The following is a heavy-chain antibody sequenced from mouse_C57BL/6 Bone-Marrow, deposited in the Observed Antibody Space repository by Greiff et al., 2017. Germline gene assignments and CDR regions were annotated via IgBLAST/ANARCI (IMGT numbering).Heavy chain of an antibody. CDR1: GFNIKDDY. V-gene: IGHV14-4*01. CDR2: IDPENGDT. J-gene: IGHJ3*01. CDR3: THSNYRFAY. Sequence: EVQLQQSGAELVRPGASVKLSCTASGFNIKDDYMHWVKQRPEQGLEWIGWIDPENGDTEYASKFQGKATITAETSSNTAYLQLSSLTSEDTAVYYCTHSNYRFAYWGQGTLVTVSA. D-gene: IGHD2-5*01.